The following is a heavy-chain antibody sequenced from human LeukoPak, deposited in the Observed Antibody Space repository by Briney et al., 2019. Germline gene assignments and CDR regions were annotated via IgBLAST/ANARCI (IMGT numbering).Heavy chain of an antibody. V-gene: IGHV1-46*04. CDR2: INPRDGST. J-gene: IGHJ4*02. CDR3: AREAAVGACNFDY. CDR1: GHISSTYL. D-gene: IGHD1-26*01. Sequence: GASVKVSCKASGHISSTYLIHWVRAAPGQGPVWMGLINPRDGSTLYARHLQGRVTMTRDTYTRTVYMELNSLGSEDTAVYFCAREAAVGACNFDYWGQGTLVTVSS.